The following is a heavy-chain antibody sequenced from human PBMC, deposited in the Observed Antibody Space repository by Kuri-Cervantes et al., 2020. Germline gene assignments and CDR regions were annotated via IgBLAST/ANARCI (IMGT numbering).Heavy chain of an antibody. D-gene: IGHD6-6*01. J-gene: IGHJ4*02. CDR2: INPNSGGT. V-gene: IGHV1-2*02. CDR3: ARGLAARRYFDY. Sequence: ASVTVSCKASGYTFTGYYMHWVRQAPGQGLEWMGWINPNSGGTNYAQKFQGRVTMTRDTSISTAYMELSSLRSEDTAVYYCARGLAARRYFDYWGQGTLVTVSS. CDR1: GYTFTGYY.